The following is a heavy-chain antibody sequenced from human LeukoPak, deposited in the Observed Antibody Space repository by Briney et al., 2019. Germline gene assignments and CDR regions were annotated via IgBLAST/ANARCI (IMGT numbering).Heavy chain of an antibody. CDR1: GFTFSSYS. V-gene: IGHV3-48*04. J-gene: IGHJ4*02. CDR2: ISSSSSSI. Sequence: GGSLRLSCAASGFTFSSYSMNWVRQAPGKGPEWVSYISSSSSSIYYADSVKGRFTISRDNAKNSLYLQMNSLKADDTAVYYCASEVDCGGDCYFAYWGQGTLVTVSS. CDR3: ASEVDCGGDCYFAY. D-gene: IGHD2-21*02.